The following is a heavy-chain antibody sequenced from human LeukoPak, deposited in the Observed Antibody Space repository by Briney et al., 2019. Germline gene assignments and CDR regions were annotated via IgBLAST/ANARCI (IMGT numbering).Heavy chain of an antibody. V-gene: IGHV3-21*01. CDR1: GFTFSSYS. CDR3: VRDGGGAEDY. Sequence: TGGSLRLSCAASGFTFSSYSMNWVRQAPGKGLEWVSSISSNHNYIYYADSVKGRFTVSRDNAKNSLYLQMNSLRAEDTAVYYCVRDGGGAEDYWGQGTLVTVSS. D-gene: IGHD3-16*01. CDR2: ISSNHNYI. J-gene: IGHJ4*02.